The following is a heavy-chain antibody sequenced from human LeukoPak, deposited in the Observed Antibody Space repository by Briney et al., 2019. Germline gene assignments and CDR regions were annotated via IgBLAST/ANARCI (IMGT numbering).Heavy chain of an antibody. CDR3: ARCGGTCSLPSTSAMDV. Sequence: GGSLRLSCAASGFIFSSYPWHWVRQAPGRGRGGVAGISSDGRHIFYADSVKGRFTISRDNSKNTLYLQMNSLRAEDTALYLCARCGGTCSLPSTSAMDVWGQGTTVTVS. D-gene: IGHD2-21*01. J-gene: IGHJ6*02. CDR1: GFIFSSYP. CDR2: ISSDGRHI. V-gene: IGHV3-30*04.